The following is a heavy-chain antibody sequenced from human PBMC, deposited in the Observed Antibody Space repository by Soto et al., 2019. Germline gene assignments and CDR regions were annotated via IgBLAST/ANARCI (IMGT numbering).Heavy chain of an antibody. CDR2: INPSGGST. V-gene: IGHV1-46*01. CDR1: GYTFTSDY. CDR3: ARDRIEAAGTWAYYFHY. D-gene: IGHD6-13*01. Sequence: GASVKVSCKASGYTFTSDYMHWVRLAPGQGLEWMGIINPSGGSTSYAQRFQGRVTMTRDTSTSTVYMELSSLRSEDTAVYYCARDRIEAAGTWAYYFHYWGQGTLVTVSS. J-gene: IGHJ4*02.